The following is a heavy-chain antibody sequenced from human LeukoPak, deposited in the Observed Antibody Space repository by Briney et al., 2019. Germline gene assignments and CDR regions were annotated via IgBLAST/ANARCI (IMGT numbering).Heavy chain of an antibody. Sequence: PSQTLSLTCTVSGGSISSGGYYWSWIRQPPGKGLEWIGYIYYSGSTNYNPSLKSRVTISVDKSKNQFSLKLSSVTAADTAVYYCARLVVPAAMGWFDPWGQGTLVTVSS. V-gene: IGHV4-61*08. CDR1: GGSISSGGYY. J-gene: IGHJ5*02. CDR3: ARLVVPAAMGWFDP. D-gene: IGHD2-2*01. CDR2: IYYSGST.